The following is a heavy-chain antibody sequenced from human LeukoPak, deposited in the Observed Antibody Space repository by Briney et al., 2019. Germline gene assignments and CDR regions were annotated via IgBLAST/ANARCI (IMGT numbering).Heavy chain of an antibody. CDR2: MNPNSGNT. J-gene: IGHJ6*02. V-gene: IGHV1-8*01. D-gene: IGHD6-13*01. Sequence: ASVKVSCKASGYTFTSYDINWVRQATGQGLEWMGWMNPNSGNTGYAQKFQGRVTMTRNTSISTAYMELSSLRSEDTAVYYCARGHSSSWLLVRRVMDVWGQGTTVTVSS. CDR3: ARGHSSSWLLVRRVMDV. CDR1: GYTFTSYD.